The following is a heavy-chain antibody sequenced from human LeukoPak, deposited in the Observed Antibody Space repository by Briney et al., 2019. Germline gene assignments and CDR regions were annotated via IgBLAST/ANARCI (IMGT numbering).Heavy chain of an antibody. CDR3: ARGGRIAARLYNWFDP. J-gene: IGHJ5*02. V-gene: IGHV3-7*01. CDR2: IKQDGSEK. CDR1: GFTFSSYW. Sequence: PGGSLRLSCAASGFTFSSYWMSWVRQAPGKGLEWVANIKQDGSEKYYVDSVKGRFTISRDSAKNSLYLQMNSLRAEDTAVYYCARGGRIAARLYNWFDPWGQGTLVTVSS. D-gene: IGHD6-6*01.